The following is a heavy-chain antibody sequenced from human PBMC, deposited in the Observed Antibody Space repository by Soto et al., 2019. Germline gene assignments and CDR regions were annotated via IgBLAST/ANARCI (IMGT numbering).Heavy chain of an antibody. CDR2: IIPIPGTA. CDR3: ARSQGSSTSLEIYYYYYYGMGV. J-gene: IGHJ6*02. D-gene: IGHD2-2*01. CDR1: GGTFCSYA. V-gene: IGHV1-69*01. Sequence: QVQLVQSGAEVKKPGSSVKVSCKASGGTFCSYAISWVRQAPGQGLEWMGGIIPIPGTANYAQKFQGRVTIAADESRSTAYMELSSLRSEDTAVYYFARSQGSSTSLEIYYYYYYGMGVWGQGTTVIVSS.